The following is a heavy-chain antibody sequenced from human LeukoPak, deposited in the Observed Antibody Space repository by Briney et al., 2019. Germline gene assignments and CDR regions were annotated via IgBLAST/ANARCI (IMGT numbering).Heavy chain of an antibody. J-gene: IGHJ4*02. D-gene: IGHD6-13*01. CDR2: ISSDGGTT. CDR3: ARISIIAVGMDY. V-gene: IGHV3-64*01. Sequence: GGSLRLSCAASGFTFRSDVMHWVRQTPGKGLEYVSAISSDGGTTFYANSVKGRFTISRDNSKNTLYLQMGSLRAEDMGIYCCARISIIAVGMDYWGQGILVTVSS. CDR1: GFTFRSDV.